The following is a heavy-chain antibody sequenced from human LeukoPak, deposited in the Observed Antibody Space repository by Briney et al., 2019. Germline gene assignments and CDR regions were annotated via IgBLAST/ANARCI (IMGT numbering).Heavy chain of an antibody. J-gene: IGHJ6*03. CDR3: ACSDYYYYYMDV. CDR2: IIPIFGTA. Sequence: SVKVSCKASGGTFSSYAISWVRQAPGQGLEWMGRIIPIFGTANYAQKFQGRVTITTDESTSTAYMELSSLRAEDTAVYYCACSDYYYYYMDVWGKGTTVTVSS. D-gene: IGHD2-15*01. CDR1: GGTFSSYA. V-gene: IGHV1-69*05.